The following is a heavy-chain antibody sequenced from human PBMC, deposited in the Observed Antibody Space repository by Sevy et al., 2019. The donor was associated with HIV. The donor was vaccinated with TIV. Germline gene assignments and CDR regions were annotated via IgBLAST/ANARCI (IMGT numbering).Heavy chain of an antibody. CDR3: ARESTMIRGVPAYNWFDP. CDR1: GFTFSSYA. Sequence: GGSLRLSCAVSGFTFSSYAMHWVRQAPGKGLEWVAVISDDGSNKYYDDSVKGRFTISRYNSKNTLYLQRNSLRVEDTAVYYSARESTMIRGVPAYNWFDPWGQGTLVTVSS. V-gene: IGHV3-30-3*01. CDR2: ISDDGSNK. D-gene: IGHD3-10*01. J-gene: IGHJ5*02.